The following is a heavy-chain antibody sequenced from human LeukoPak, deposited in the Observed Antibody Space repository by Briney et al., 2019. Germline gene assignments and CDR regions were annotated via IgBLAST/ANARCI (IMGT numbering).Heavy chain of an antibody. D-gene: IGHD2-15*01. Sequence: GGSLRLSCEVSGFIAGYNYMSWVRQAPGKGLEWVSVIYRGDTYYADSVRGRFTISRDDSKNTVFLQMNNLRVEDTAEYFCASYYCSSGSCYFDHWGQGTLVTVSS. J-gene: IGHJ4*02. CDR3: ASYYCSSGSCYFDH. CDR2: IYRGDT. CDR1: GFIAGYNY. V-gene: IGHV3-53*01.